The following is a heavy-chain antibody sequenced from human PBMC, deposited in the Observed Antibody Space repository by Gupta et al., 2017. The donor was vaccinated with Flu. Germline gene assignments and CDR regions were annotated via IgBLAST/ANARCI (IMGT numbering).Heavy chain of an antibody. Sequence: TFSTYSMNWVRQAPGKGLEWVSSIGRSSGYIYYADSVKGRFTISRDNAKNSLYLQMNSLRAEDTAVYYCARDNELGDAFDIWGQGTMVTVSS. CDR3: ARDNELGDAFDI. D-gene: IGHD3-10*01. CDR2: IGRSSGYI. CDR1: TFSTYS. J-gene: IGHJ3*02. V-gene: IGHV3-21*01.